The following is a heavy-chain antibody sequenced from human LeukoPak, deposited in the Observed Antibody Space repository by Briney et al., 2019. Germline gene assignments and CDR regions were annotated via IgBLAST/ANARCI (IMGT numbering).Heavy chain of an antibody. CDR3: ARDSSSYDSSGPLY. J-gene: IGHJ4*02. Sequence: SQTLSLTCTVSGGSISSGGHYWSWIRQHPGKGLEWIGNIYYSGRTYYNPSLKSRVMISVDTSKNQFSLRLSSVTAADTAVYYCARDSSSYDSSGPLYWGQGTLVTVS. CDR2: IYYSGRT. CDR1: GGSISSGGHY. V-gene: IGHV4-31*03. D-gene: IGHD3-22*01.